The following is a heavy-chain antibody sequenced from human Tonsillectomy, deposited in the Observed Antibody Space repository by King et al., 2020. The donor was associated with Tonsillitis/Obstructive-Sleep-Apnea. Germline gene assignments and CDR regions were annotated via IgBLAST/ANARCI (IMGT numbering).Heavy chain of an antibody. CDR3: ARLTTVHYDPEENYYGMNV. V-gene: IGHV5-51*03. D-gene: IGHD1-1*01. CDR1: GYSFTNYW. J-gene: IGHJ6*02. Sequence: VQLVESGAEVKKPGESLKISCKGSGYSFTNYWIGWVRQMVGKGLEWMGIIYPGDSDTRYSPSFQGQVTISADKSISTAYLQWSSLKASDTAMYYCARLTTVHYDPEENYYGMNVWVQGTTVTVSS. CDR2: IYPGDSDT.